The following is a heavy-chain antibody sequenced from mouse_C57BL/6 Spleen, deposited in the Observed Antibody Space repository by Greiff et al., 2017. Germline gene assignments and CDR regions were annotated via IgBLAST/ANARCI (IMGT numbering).Heavy chain of an antibody. CDR3: AREGQLSAYYFDY. CDR1: GFTFSSYA. V-gene: IGHV5-4*01. D-gene: IGHD3-2*02. CDR2: ISDGGSYT. Sequence: EVKLMESGGGLVKPGGSLKLSCAASGFTFSSYAMSWVRQTPEKRLEWVATISDGGSYTYYPDNVKGRFTISRDNAKNNLYLQMSHLKSEDTAMYYCAREGQLSAYYFDYWGQGTTLTVSS. J-gene: IGHJ2*01.